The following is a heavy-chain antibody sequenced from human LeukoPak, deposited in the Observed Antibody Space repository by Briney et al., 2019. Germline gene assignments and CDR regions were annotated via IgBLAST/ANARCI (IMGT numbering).Heavy chain of an antibody. V-gene: IGHV3-7*01. J-gene: IGHJ4*02. Sequence: PGGPLRLSCAASGFTFSSYWMSWVRQAPGKGLEWVANIKQDGSEKYYVDSVKGRFTISRDNAKNSLYLQMNSLRAEDTAVYYCARDSSGYYHYYYFDYWGQGTLVTVSS. D-gene: IGHD3-22*01. CDR3: ARDSSGYYHYYYFDY. CDR1: GFTFSSYW. CDR2: IKQDGSEK.